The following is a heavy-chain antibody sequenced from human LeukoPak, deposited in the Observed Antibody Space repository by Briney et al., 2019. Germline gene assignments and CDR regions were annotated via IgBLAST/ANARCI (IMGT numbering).Heavy chain of an antibody. Sequence: AGGSLRLSCAASGFTFSSYGMHWVRQAPGKGLEWVAVIWYDGSNKYYADSVKGRFTISRDNSKNTLYPQMNSLRAEDTAVYYCAKDSDDFWSGYPYMDVWGKGTAVTVSS. CDR3: AKDSDDFWSGYPYMDV. V-gene: IGHV3-33*06. CDR1: GFTFSSYG. J-gene: IGHJ6*03. D-gene: IGHD3-3*01. CDR2: IWYDGSNK.